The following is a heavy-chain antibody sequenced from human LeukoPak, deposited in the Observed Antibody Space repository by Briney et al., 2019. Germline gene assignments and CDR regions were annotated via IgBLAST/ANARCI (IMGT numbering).Heavy chain of an antibody. CDR1: GFTFSSYW. Sequence: TGGSLRLSCAASGFTFSSYWMSWVRQAPGKRLEWVANIKQDGSEKYYVDSVKGRFTISRDNAKNSLYLQMNSLRAEDTAVYYCARGLARGARGYSYGYFYWGQGTLVTVSS. V-gene: IGHV3-7*01. CDR3: ARGLARGARGYSYGYFY. CDR2: IKQDGSEK. J-gene: IGHJ4*02. D-gene: IGHD5-18*01.